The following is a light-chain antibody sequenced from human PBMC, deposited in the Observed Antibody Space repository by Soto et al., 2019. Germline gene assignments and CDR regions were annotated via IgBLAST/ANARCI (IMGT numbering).Light chain of an antibody. Sequence: EIVLTQSPGTLSLSPGERATLSCRASQSVGSNYLAWYQQKPGQAPRILIFGASGRATGIPDRFSGSGSGTDFTLTISRLEPADFAVYYCQYYGSSSTFGQGTKVDIK. CDR1: QSVGSNY. V-gene: IGKV3-20*01. J-gene: IGKJ1*01. CDR3: QYYGSSST. CDR2: GAS.